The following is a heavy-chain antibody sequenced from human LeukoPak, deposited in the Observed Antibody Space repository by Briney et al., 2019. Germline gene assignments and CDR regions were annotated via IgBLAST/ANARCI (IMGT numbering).Heavy chain of an antibody. CDR3: AKVGGYCSSTSCSDY. V-gene: IGHV3-30-3*01. CDR1: GFIFSSYA. CDR2: ISHDGVNK. J-gene: IGHJ4*02. Sequence: GGSLRLSCAASGFIFSSYAMHWVRQVPGKGLEWVSVISHDGVNKYYADSVKGRFTVSRDNSKTTLYLQMNSLRAEDTAVYYCAKVGGYCSSTSCSDYWGQGTLVTVSS. D-gene: IGHD2-2*01.